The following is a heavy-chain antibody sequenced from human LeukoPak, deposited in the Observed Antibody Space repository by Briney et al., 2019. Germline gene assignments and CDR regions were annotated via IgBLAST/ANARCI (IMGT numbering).Heavy chain of an antibody. CDR3: ARDRGYSYGLYVDLDY. V-gene: IGHV3-74*01. J-gene: IGHJ4*02. CDR2: INSDGSST. D-gene: IGHD5-18*01. CDR1: GFTFSSYW. Sequence: PGGSLRLSCAASGFTFSSYWMHWVRQAPGKGLVWVSRINSDGSSTSYADSVKGRFTISRDNAKNTLYLQMNSLRAEDTAVYYCARDRGYSYGLYVDLDYWGQGTLVTVSS.